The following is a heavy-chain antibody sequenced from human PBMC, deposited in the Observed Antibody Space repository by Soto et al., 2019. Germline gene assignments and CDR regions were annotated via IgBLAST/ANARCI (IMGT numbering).Heavy chain of an antibody. CDR2: IYYIGST. V-gene: IGHV4-31*03. Sequence: PSDTLSLTCTLSGCSIGSVGYYWNWIRQHPGKGLEWIGYIYYIGSTYYNPSLKSRVTISLDTSKNQFSLKLSSVTAADTAVYYCARSVFPWGQGTLVTVSS. CDR3: ARSVFP. J-gene: IGHJ5*02. CDR1: GCSIGSVGYY.